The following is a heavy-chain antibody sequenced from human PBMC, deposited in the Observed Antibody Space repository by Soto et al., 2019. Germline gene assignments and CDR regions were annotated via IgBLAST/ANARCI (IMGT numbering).Heavy chain of an antibody. J-gene: IGHJ6*01. Sequence: SETLSLTCTVSGGSISSSSNSWGWIREAPGKGLEWIGSIYYSGSTYYNPSLKSRVTISVDTSKNQLSLKLSSVTAADTAVYYCAGFSPGRGIYYYYGMDVWGQGNTVTVSS. V-gene: IGHV4-39*01. D-gene: IGHD3-10*01. CDR3: AGFSPGRGIYYYYGMDV. CDR2: IYYSGST. CDR1: GGSISSSSNS.